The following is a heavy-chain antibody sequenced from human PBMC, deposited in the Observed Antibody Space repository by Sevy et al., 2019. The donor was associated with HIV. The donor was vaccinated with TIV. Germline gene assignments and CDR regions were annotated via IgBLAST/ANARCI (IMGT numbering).Heavy chain of an antibody. CDR2: IKQDGSDK. CDR3: ARSYFGSGTSYGMDV. CDR1: GLTFRNLW. J-gene: IGHJ6*02. V-gene: IGHV3-7*01. D-gene: IGHD3-10*01. Sequence: GGSLRLSCAVSGLTFRNLWMSWVRQAPGKGLEWVANIKQDGSDKYYVDSVRGRYTISRDNAKNSLFLQVNSPRADDTAVYYCARSYFGSGTSYGMDVWGRGTTVTVSS.